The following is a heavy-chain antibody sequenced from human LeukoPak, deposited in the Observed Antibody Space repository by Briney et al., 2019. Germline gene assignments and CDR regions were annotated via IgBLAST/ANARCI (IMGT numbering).Heavy chain of an antibody. D-gene: IGHD6-19*01. CDR1: GGSISSYY. Sequence: SETLSLTCTVSGGSISSYYWSWIRQPPGKGLEWIGYTYYSGSTNYNPSLKSRVTISVDTSKNQFSLKLSSVTAADTAVYYCARSHIAVAGTLDYWGQGTLVTVSS. J-gene: IGHJ4*02. V-gene: IGHV4-59*01. CDR3: ARSHIAVAGTLDY. CDR2: TYYSGST.